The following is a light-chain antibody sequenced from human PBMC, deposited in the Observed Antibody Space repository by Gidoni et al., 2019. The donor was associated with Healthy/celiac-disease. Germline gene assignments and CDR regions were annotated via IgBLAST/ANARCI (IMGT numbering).Light chain of an antibody. CDR3: SSYTSSSTRVV. V-gene: IGLV2-14*01. CDR2: EVS. J-gene: IGLJ2*01. CDR1: SSDVGGYHY. Sequence: QSALTQPASVSGSPGQSITISCTGTSSDVGGYHYVSWYQQHPGKAPKLMLYEVSNRPSGVSNRFSGSKSGNTASLTISGLQAEDEADYYCSSYTSSSTRVVFGGGTKLTVL.